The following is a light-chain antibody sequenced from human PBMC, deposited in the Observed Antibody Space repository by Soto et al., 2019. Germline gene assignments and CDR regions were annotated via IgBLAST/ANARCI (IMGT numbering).Light chain of an antibody. J-gene: IGLJ3*02. CDR3: CSYTARYTLL. CDR2: DVS. V-gene: IGLV2-11*01. Sequence: QSALTQPRSVSGSPGQSVTISCTGTRSDVGGYNHVSWYQHHPGKAPKLMIYDVSQRPSGVPDRFSGSKSGNTASLTISGLQAEDEADYYCCSYTARYTLLFGGGTKLTVL. CDR1: RSDVGGYNH.